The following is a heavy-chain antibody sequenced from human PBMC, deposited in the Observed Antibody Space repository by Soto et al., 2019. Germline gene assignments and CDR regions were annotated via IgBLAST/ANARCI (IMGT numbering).Heavy chain of an antibody. V-gene: IGHV3-15*07. CDR1: GLSLRNAW. D-gene: IGHD4-17*01. CDR2: IKSNSDGGTI. CDR3: EMDYGDNGY. J-gene: IGHJ4*02. Sequence: EVQLVESGGGLVEAGGSLRLSCGASGLSLRNAWMNWVRQAPGKGLEWVGRIKSNSDGGTIDHAAPVKGRFFISRDDSLNTLYLQMNSLKTEDTGVYYCEMDYGDNGYWGQGTLVTVSS.